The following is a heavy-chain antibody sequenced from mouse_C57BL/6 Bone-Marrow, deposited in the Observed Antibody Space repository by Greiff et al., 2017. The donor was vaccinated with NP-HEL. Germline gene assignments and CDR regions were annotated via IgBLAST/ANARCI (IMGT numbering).Heavy chain of an antibody. Sequence: EVHLVESGGGLVQPGGSLKLSCAASGFTFSDYYMYWVRQTPEKRLEWVAYISNGGGSTYYPDTVKGRFTISRDNAKNTLYLQMSRLKSEDTAMYYCARRGYGSSSYWYFDVWGTGTTVTVSS. J-gene: IGHJ1*03. CDR3: ARRGYGSSSYWYFDV. CDR1: GFTFSDYY. CDR2: ISNGGGST. D-gene: IGHD1-1*01. V-gene: IGHV5-12*01.